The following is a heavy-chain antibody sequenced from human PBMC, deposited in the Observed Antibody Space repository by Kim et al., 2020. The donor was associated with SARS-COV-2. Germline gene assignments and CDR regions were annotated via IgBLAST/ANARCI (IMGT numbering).Heavy chain of an antibody. D-gene: IGHD3-22*01. CDR2: MNPNSGNT. J-gene: IGHJ6*02. CDR1: GYTFTSYD. V-gene: IGHV1-8*01. CDR3: ARHPYYYDSSGYYYYYYGMDV. Sequence: ASVKVSCKASGYTFTSYDINWVRQATGQGLEWMGWMNPNSGNTGYAQKFQGRVTMTRNTSISTAYMELSSLRSEDTAVYYCARHPYYYDSSGYYYYYYGMDVWGQGTTVTVSS.